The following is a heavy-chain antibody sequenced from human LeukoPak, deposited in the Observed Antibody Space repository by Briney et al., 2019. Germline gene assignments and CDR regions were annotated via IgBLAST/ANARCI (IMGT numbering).Heavy chain of an antibody. J-gene: IGHJ3*02. V-gene: IGHV4-59*11. Sequence: PSETLSLTCTVSGGFISSHYWSWIRQPPGKGLEWIGYIYYSGSTNYYPSLKSRVTISVDTSKNQFSLKLSSVTAADTAVYYCARHRGISMIVVHAFDIWGQGTMVTVSS. CDR1: GGFISSHY. CDR3: ARHRGISMIVVHAFDI. CDR2: IYYSGST. D-gene: IGHD3-22*01.